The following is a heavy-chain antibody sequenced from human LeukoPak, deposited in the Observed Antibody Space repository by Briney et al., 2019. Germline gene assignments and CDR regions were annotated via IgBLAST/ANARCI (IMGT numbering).Heavy chain of an antibody. Sequence: PGGSLRLSCAASGFTFSSYGMHWVRQAPGKGLEWVAVIWYDGSNKYYADSVKGRFTISRDNSKNTLYLQMNSLRAEDTAVYYRAKEPELRNRWGQGTLVTVSS. D-gene: IGHD1-7*01. V-gene: IGHV3-33*06. J-gene: IGHJ5*02. CDR3: AKEPELRNR. CDR1: GFTFSSYG. CDR2: IWYDGSNK.